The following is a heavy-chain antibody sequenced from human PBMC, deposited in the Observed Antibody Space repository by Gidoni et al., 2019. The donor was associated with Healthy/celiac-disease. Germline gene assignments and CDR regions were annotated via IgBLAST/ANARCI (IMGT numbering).Heavy chain of an antibody. J-gene: IGHJ3*02. CDR1: GFTFSSYA. D-gene: IGHD2-21*02. Sequence: EVQLLESGGGLVQPGGSLRLSCAASGFTFSSYAMSWVRQAPGKGMEWVSAMSGSGGSTYYADSVKGRFTISRDNSKNTLYLQMNSLRAEDTAVYYCAKVLQPYCGGDCYENAFDIWGQGTMVTVSS. V-gene: IGHV3-23*01. CDR2: MSGSGGST. CDR3: AKVLQPYCGGDCYENAFDI.